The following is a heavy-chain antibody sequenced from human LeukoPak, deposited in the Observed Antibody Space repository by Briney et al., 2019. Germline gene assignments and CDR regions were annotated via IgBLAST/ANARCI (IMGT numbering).Heavy chain of an antibody. J-gene: IGHJ4*02. CDR2: ISWNSGSI. CDR1: GFTFDDYA. D-gene: IGHD6-19*01. V-gene: IGHV3-9*03. CDR3: AKGSSGWYYYFDY. Sequence: PGGSLRLSCAASGFTFDDYAMHWVRQAPGTGLEWVSGISWNSGSIGYADSVKGRFTISRDNAKNSLYLQMNSLRAEDMALYYCAKGSSGWYYYFDYWGQGTLVTVSS.